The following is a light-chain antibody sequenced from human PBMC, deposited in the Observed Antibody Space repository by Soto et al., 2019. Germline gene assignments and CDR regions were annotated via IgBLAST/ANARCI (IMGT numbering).Light chain of an antibody. J-gene: IGLJ1*01. CDR3: SSYTSSSSYV. CDR2: DVN. V-gene: IGLV2-14*01. CDR1: SSDVGGYDY. Sequence: QSALTHPASVYSSPGQSITITCTGTSSDVGGYDYVSWYQQLPGKAPKLLIYDVNNRPSGVSHRFSGSKSGNTASLTISGLQAEDEADYYCSSYTSSSSYVFGTGTKVTVL.